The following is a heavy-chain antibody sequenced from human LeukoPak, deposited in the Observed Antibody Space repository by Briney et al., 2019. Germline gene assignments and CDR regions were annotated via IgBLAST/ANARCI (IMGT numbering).Heavy chain of an antibody. CDR2: INHSGST. J-gene: IGHJ4*02. D-gene: IGHD4-23*01. Sequence: SETLSLTCAVYGGSFSGYYWSWIRQPPGKGLEWIGEINHSGSTNYNPSLKSRVTISVDTSKNQFSLKLSSVTAADTAVYYCVRVVTPPRGGMDYWGQGTLVTVSS. CDR3: VRVVTPPRGGMDY. V-gene: IGHV4-34*01. CDR1: GGSFSGYY.